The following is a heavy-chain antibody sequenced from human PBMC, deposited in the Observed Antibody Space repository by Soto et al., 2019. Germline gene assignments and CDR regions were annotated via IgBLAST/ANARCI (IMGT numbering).Heavy chain of an antibody. CDR2: LSYAGDT. J-gene: IGHJ6*03. CDR3: ARRGVAATHRDYYYYMDV. Sequence: GGSLRLSCAASGFPLSTYDMHWVRPGPGKGLEWVAALSYAGDTYYPGSVKGRFTVSVDTSKNQFSLKLSSVTAADTAVYYCARRGVAATHRDYYYYMDVWGKGTTVTVSS. D-gene: IGHD2-15*01. V-gene: IGHV3-13*01. CDR1: GFPLSTYD.